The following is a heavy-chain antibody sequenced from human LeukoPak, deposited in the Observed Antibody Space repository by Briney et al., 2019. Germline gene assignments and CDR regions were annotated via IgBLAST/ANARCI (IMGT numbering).Heavy chain of an antibody. CDR2: IKQDGSEK. D-gene: IGHD2-15*01. CDR3: ARVVAAAPDHLFDY. CDR1: GFTFSSYW. J-gene: IGHJ4*02. V-gene: IGHV3-7*01. Sequence: GGSLRLSCAASGFTFSSYWMSWVRQAPGKGLEWVANIKQDGSEKYYVDSVKGRFTISRDNAKNSLYLQMNSLRAEDTAVYYCARVVAAAPDHLFDYWGQGTLVTVSS.